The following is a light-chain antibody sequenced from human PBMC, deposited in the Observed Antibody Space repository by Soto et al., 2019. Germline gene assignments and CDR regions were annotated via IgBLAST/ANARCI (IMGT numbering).Light chain of an antibody. CDR2: DVS. Sequence: QSALTQPASVSGSPGQSITISCTGTSSDVGGYNDVSWYQQHPGKAPKFMIYDVSNRPSGVSNRFSGSKSGNTASLTISGLQAEDEADYYCSSYTSSSTLYVLGTGTKVTVL. V-gene: IGLV2-14*01. J-gene: IGLJ1*01. CDR3: SSYTSSSTLYV. CDR1: SSDVGGYND.